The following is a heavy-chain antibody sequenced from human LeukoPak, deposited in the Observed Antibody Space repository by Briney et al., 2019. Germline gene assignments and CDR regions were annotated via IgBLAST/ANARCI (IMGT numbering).Heavy chain of an antibody. V-gene: IGHV4-38-2*02. CDR1: GYSISSGYY. Sequence: SETLSLTFTVSGYSISSGYYWGWIRQPPGKGLEWIGSIYHSGSTYYSPSLKSRVTISVDTSKNQFSLKLSSVTAADTAVYYCARKTTTVDAFDIWGQGTMVTVSS. CDR2: IYHSGST. J-gene: IGHJ3*02. D-gene: IGHD4-17*01. CDR3: ARKTTTVDAFDI.